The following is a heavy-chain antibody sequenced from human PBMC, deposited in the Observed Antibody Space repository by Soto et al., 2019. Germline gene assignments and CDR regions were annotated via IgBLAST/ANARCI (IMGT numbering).Heavy chain of an antibody. CDR3: AREDFWSGYYNPLFDY. D-gene: IGHD3-3*01. CDR1: GFTFSDYY. J-gene: IGHJ4*02. Sequence: GGSLRLSCAASGFTFSDYYMSWIRQAPGKGLEWVSYISSSGSTIYYADSVKGRFTISRDNAKNSLYLQMNSLRAEDTAVYYCAREDFWSGYYNPLFDYWGQGTLVTVSS. CDR2: ISSSGSTI. V-gene: IGHV3-11*01.